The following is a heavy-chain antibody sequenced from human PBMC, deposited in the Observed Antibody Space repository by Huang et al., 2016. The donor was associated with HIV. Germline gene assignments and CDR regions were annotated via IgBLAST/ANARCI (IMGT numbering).Heavy chain of an antibody. J-gene: IGHJ4*02. CDR1: GYNFTSYG. CDR3: ARITLTGYFDY. CDR2: ISAYMGHA. D-gene: IGHD3-9*01. V-gene: IGHV1-18*01. Sequence: QIQLVQSGPEVKKPGASVKVACKASGYNFTSYGISWVRQAPGQGLEWLGSISAYMGHATLAQKGQGRVTMTRDTSTNTAYMELKSLRSDDTSVYYCARITLTGYFDYWGQGTLVTVSS.